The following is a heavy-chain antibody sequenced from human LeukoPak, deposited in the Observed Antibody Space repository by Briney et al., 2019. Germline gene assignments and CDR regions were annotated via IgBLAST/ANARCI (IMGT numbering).Heavy chain of an antibody. J-gene: IGHJ5*02. CDR1: GGSISSYY. V-gene: IGHV4-4*07. D-gene: IGHD6-19*01. Sequence: SETLSLTCSVSGGSISSYYWSWIRQPAGKGLEWIGRIYTTGDTNYNPSLQSRVTMSIDRSRKEFSLMLTSVTAADTAMYFCARGHSGNFPNWFDPWGQGTLVTVS. CDR2: IYTTGDT. CDR3: ARGHSGNFPNWFDP.